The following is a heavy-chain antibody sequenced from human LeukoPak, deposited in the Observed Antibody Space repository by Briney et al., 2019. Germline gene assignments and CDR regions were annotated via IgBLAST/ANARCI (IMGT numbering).Heavy chain of an antibody. CDR1: GFTFSSYE. J-gene: IGHJ6*02. CDR3: ASQSDYYFGMDV. CDR2: ISTSGSSI. V-gene: IGHV3-48*03. Sequence: GGSLRLSCAASGFTFSSYEMNWVRQAPGKGLEWVSYISTSGSSIYYADSVKGRFTISRDNAKNSLYLQMNSLRAEDTAVYYCASQSDYYFGMDVWGQGTTVTVSS.